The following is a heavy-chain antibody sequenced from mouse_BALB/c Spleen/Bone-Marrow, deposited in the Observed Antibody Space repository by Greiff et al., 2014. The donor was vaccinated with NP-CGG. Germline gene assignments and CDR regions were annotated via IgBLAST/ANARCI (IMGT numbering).Heavy chain of an antibody. D-gene: IGHD1-1*01. CDR3: AAYYYGSSQFAY. Sequence: VQLKQSGAELLKPGASGKLSCTAFGFNIKDTYMHWVEQRPEQGLEWIGRIDPANGNTKYDPKFQGKATITADTASNTAYLQLSSLTSEDTAVYYCAAYYYGSSQFAYWGQGTLATVSA. V-gene: IGHV14-3*02. CDR2: IDPANGNT. CDR1: GFNIKDTY. J-gene: IGHJ3*01.